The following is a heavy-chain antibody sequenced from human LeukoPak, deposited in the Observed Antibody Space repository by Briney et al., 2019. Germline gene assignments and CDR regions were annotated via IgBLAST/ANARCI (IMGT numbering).Heavy chain of an antibody. Sequence: GASVKVSCKASGYTFTSYDINWVRQATGQGLEWMGWMNPNSGNTGYAQKFQGRVTMTRNTSISTAYMELSSLRSEDTAVCYCARLSTTDHYYYYYGMDVWGQGTTVTVSS. CDR2: MNPNSGNT. J-gene: IGHJ6*02. CDR1: GYTFTSYD. D-gene: IGHD4-4*01. V-gene: IGHV1-8*01. CDR3: ARLSTTDHYYYYYGMDV.